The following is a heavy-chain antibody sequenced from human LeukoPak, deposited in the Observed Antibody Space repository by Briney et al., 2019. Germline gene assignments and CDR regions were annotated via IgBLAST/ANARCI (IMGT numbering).Heavy chain of an antibody. CDR2: IKQDGSEK. CDR3: TSVVATYDFWNGYV. CDR1: GFTFRSYW. D-gene: IGHD3-3*01. V-gene: IGHV3-7*01. J-gene: IGHJ4*02. Sequence: PGGSLRLSCAASGFTFRSYWMTWVRQAPGKGLEWVGNIKQDGSEKHYVDSVKGPFTISRDHAKHSLYLQINSLSVEDTAVYYSTSVVATYDFWNGYVWGQATLVTVSS.